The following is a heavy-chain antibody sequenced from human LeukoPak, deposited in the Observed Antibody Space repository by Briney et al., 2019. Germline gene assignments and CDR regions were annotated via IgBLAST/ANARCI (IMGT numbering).Heavy chain of an antibody. J-gene: IGHJ3*02. D-gene: IGHD3-22*01. V-gene: IGHV3-48*03. CDR3: AKVLGSYYYDSSRSDAFDI. Sequence: AGGSLRLSCAASGFTFSSYEMNWVRQAPGKGLEWVSYISSSGSTIYYADSVKGRFTISRDNAKNSLYLQMNSLRAEDTALYYCAKVLGSYYYDSSRSDAFDIWGQGTMVTVSS. CDR2: ISSSGSTI. CDR1: GFTFSSYE.